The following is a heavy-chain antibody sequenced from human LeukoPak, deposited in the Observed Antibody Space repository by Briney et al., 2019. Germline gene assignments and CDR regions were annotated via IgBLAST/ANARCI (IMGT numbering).Heavy chain of an antibody. J-gene: IGHJ5*01. CDR2: IESNGLT. D-gene: IGHD3-10*01. V-gene: IGHV3-74*01. CDR3: AKAATYFYGSVTYDWFES. Sequence: GSLRLSCEASGFTFSSYWMHWVRQIPGKGLMWVSRIESNGLTLYADSVRDRFTISRDNGKSTIYLQMNSLRVDDTAIYYCAKAATYFYGSVTYDWFESWGQGTLVTVSS. CDR1: GFTFSSYW.